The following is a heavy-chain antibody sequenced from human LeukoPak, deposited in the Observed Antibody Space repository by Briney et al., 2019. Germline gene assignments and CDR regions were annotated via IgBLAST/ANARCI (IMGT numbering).Heavy chain of an antibody. CDR2: IHYSGST. CDR1: GGSISSYY. Sequence: KPSETLSLTCTVSGGSISSYYWSWIRQPPGKGLEWIGYIHYSGSTNYNPSLKSRVTISVDTSKNQFSLKLSSVTAADTAVYYCARTTEGYCRGVSCYYYYYYMDVWGKGTTVTVSS. CDR3: ARTTEGYCRGVSCYYYYYYMDV. V-gene: IGHV4-59*01. D-gene: IGHD2-15*01. J-gene: IGHJ6*03.